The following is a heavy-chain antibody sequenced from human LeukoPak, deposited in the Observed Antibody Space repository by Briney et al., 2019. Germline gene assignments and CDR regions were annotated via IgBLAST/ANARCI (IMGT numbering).Heavy chain of an antibody. Sequence: GSLRLSCATSGFTFSSYPMSWVRQAPGRGLEWVSVISGNSGATYYADSVKGRFTISRDNAKNTVYLQMNNLRGEDTALYYCSKAGDTNYYRHGDYWGQGTLVTVSS. CDR3: SKAGDTNYYRHGDY. V-gene: IGHV3-23*01. J-gene: IGHJ4*02. D-gene: IGHD4-11*01. CDR1: GFTFSSYP. CDR2: ISGNSGAT.